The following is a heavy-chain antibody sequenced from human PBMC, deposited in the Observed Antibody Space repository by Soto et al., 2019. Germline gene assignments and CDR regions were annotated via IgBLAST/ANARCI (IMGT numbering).Heavy chain of an antibody. CDR2: INPSGGYT. D-gene: IGHD2-21*02. J-gene: IGHJ5*02. CDR3: ARGGGIVVVAAPYDP. Sequence: QVQLVQSGAEVKKPGASVKVSCKASGYTFTSYYMNWVRQAPGQGLEWLGIINPSGGYTTYAQRFGGRAAMTSDTATSTVHMELGSLTSEDTAVYYCARGGGIVVVAAPYDPWGQGTLVTVSS. V-gene: IGHV1-46*01. CDR1: GYTFTSYY.